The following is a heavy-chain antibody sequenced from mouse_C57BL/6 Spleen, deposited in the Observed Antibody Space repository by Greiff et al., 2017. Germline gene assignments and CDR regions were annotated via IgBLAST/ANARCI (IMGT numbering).Heavy chain of an antibody. V-gene: IGHV3-6*01. D-gene: IGHD3-1*01. CDR1: GYSITSGYY. J-gene: IGHJ2*01. CDR2: ISYDGSN. CDR3: ARDRLGYYFDY. Sequence: EVQRVESGPGLVKPSQSLSLTCSVTGYSITSGYYWNWIRQFPGNKLEWMGYISYDGSNNYNPSLKNRISITRDTSKNQFFLKLNSVTTEDTATYYCARDRLGYYFDYWGQGTTLTVSS.